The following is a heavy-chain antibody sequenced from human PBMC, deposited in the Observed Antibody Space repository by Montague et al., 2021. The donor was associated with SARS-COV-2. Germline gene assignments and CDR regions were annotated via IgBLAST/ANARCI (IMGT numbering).Heavy chain of an antibody. CDR2: INHSGST. D-gene: IGHD1-26*01. CDR1: GGSFSGYY. CDR3: ARRGGGRSDLAY. J-gene: IGHJ4*02. V-gene: IGHV4-34*01. Sequence: SETLSLTCAVYGGSFSGYYWSWIRQPPGKGLEWIGEINHSGSTKYNPSLKSRVSMSVDKSWTQFSLRLTSVTAADTAIYYCARRGGGRSDLAYWGQGTLVTVSS.